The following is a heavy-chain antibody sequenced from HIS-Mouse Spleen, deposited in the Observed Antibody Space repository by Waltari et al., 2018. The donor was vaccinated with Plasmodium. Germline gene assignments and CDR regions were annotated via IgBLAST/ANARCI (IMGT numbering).Heavy chain of an antibody. Sequence: QVQLVPSGAEVKKPGASVKVSCKASGYTFTGYYMHWVRQAPGQGLEWMGWIYPHRGGHNSAQTFQGRVPMTRATSIRTAYMELSRLGSDDTAVYYCARVLGYKAAAGTFVEYFQHWGQGTLVTVSS. V-gene: IGHV1-2*02. CDR1: GYTFTGYY. J-gene: IGHJ1*01. CDR2: IYPHRGGH. CDR3: ARVLGYKAAAGTFVEYFQH. D-gene: IGHD6-13*01.